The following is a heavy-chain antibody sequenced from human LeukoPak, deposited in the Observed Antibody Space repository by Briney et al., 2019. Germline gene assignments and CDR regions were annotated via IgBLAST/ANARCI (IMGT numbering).Heavy chain of an antibody. CDR1: GYTFTSYG. J-gene: IGHJ4*02. Sequence: ASVKVSCKASGYTFTSYGISWVRQAPGQRLEWMGWINAGNGNTKYSQKFQGRVTITRDTSASTAYMELSSLRSEDTAVYYCARVGYYDSSGYYFLNYWGQGTLVTVSS. CDR2: INAGNGNT. V-gene: IGHV1-3*01. CDR3: ARVGYYDSSGYYFLNY. D-gene: IGHD3-22*01.